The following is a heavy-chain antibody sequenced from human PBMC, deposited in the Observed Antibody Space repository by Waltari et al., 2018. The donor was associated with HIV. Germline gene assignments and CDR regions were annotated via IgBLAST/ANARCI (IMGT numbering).Heavy chain of an antibody. CDR2: IWYDGRNK. CDR1: GFTFNNNA. CDR3: ARDRTATSRGNGMDV. V-gene: IGHV3-33*01. D-gene: IGHD1-1*01. J-gene: IGHJ6*02. Sequence: QVQLVESGGGVVQPGTSLRLSCAASGFTFNNNATHGVRQAPGKGLEWVAVIWYDGRNKYYSDSVKGRFSITRDTSKNTLSLEMNSLRAEDTGIYYCARDRTATSRGNGMDVWGPGTTVIVSS.